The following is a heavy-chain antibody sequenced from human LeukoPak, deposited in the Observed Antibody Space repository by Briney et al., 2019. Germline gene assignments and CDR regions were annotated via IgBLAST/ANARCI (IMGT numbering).Heavy chain of an antibody. CDR3: ARRHWGVLRFLEWSSNYMDV. J-gene: IGHJ6*03. Sequence: SQTLSLTCAISRDSVSNNSGAWNWIRQSPSRGLEWLGRTYYRSKWYNDYAVSVKSRITIIPDTSKNQFSLQLNSVTPEDTAVYYCARRHWGVLRFLEWSSNYMDVWGKGTTVTVSS. D-gene: IGHD3-3*01. CDR2: TYYRSKWYN. CDR1: RDSVSNNSGA. V-gene: IGHV6-1*01.